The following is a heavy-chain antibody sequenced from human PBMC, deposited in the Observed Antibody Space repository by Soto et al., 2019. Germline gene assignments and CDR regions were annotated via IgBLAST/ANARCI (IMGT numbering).Heavy chain of an antibody. CDR2: INPSGGTT. V-gene: IGHV1-46*01. CDR3: AMDAPYYDSSGPPAPGFDP. Sequence: ASVKVSCKASGGTFSSYAISWVRQAPGQGLEWMGIINPSGGTTSYAQKFQGRVTMTRDTSTSTVYMELSSLRSEDTAVYYCAMDAPYYDSSGPPAPGFDPWGQGTLVTVSS. D-gene: IGHD3-22*01. J-gene: IGHJ5*02. CDR1: GGTFSSYA.